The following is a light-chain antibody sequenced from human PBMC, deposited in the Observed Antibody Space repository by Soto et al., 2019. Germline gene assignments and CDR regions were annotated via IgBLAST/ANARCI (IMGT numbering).Light chain of an antibody. CDR2: GTS. J-gene: IGKJ1*01. CDR3: QQYGSSPRT. CDR1: QNVGSRY. Sequence: EIVLTQSPATLSLSPGGRATLSCRASQNVGSRYLAWYQQKPGQAPRLLIYGTSNRATGIPDRFSGSGSGTDFSLTISSLEPGDLAVYYCQQYGSSPRTFGQGTKVDI. V-gene: IGKV3-20*01.